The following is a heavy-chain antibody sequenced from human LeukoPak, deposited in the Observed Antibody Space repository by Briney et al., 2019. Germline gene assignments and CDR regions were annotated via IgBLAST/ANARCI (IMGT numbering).Heavy chain of an antibody. CDR2: ISSSGRTI. V-gene: IGHV3-48*03. CDR3: AKDLSSGSRRAY. CDR1: GFTFSPYS. Sequence: GGSLRLSCVVSGFTFSPYSMNWVRQAPGKGLEWVAYISSSGRTIYDADSVKGRFTISRDNAKNTLYLQMNSLRAEDTGVYYCAKDLSSGSRRAYWGQGTLVTVSS. D-gene: IGHD6-19*01. J-gene: IGHJ4*02.